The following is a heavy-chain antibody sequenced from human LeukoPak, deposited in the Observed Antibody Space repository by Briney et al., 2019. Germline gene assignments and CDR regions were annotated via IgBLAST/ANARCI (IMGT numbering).Heavy chain of an antibody. D-gene: IGHD3-10*01. CDR3: ARGRDYYGSGARDY. CDR2: INHSGST. J-gene: IGHJ4*02. Sequence: SETLSLTCAVYGGSFSGYYWSWIRQPPGKGLEWIGEINHSGSTNYNPSLKSRVTTSVDTSKNQFSLKLSSVTAADTAVYYCARGRDYYGSGARDYWGQGTLVTVSS. CDR1: GGSFSGYY. V-gene: IGHV4-34*01.